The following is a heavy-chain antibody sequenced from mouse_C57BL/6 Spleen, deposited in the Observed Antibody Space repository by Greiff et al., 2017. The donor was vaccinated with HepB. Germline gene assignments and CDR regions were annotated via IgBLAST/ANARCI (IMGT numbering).Heavy chain of an antibody. Sequence: QVQLQQSGAELVRPGASVTLSCKASGYTFTDYEMHWVKQTPVHGLEWIGAIDPETGGTAYNQKFKGKAILTADKSSSTAYMQLSSLTSEDSAVYYCARTRRAWFAYWGQGTLVTVSA. CDR3: ARTRRAWFAY. CDR1: GYTFTDYE. D-gene: IGHD2-12*01. CDR2: IDPETGGT. V-gene: IGHV1-15*01. J-gene: IGHJ3*01.